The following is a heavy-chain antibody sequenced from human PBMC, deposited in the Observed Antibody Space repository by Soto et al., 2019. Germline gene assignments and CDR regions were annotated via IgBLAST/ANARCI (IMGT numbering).Heavy chain of an antibody. CDR3: AKDRDDYGDYGQLTNDVVDV. CDR1: GFIFSTYG. D-gene: IGHD4-17*01. V-gene: IGHV3-30*18. CDR2: ISNDGSNK. J-gene: IGHJ3*01. Sequence: QVQLVESGGGVVQPGRSLRLSCAASGFIFSTYGVHWVRQAPGKGLEWVAVISNDGSNKYFADSVKGRFTISRDNSKDTLYLQMNSLIPEDTAVYFCAKDRDDYGDYGQLTNDVVDVWGQGTMVTVSS.